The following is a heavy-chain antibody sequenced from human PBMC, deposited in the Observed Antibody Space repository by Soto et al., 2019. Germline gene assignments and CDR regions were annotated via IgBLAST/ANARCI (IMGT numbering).Heavy chain of an antibody. D-gene: IGHD6-19*01. CDR3: AREAYDSGWPFDY. Sequence: ASVKESCKASGYPYTSYYMHWVRQAPGQGPELMGLIKPNSGSTSYAQKFQGRVTMTRDTSTSTLYMELSNLRSEDAAVYYCAREAYDSGWPFDYWGQGTLVTVSS. V-gene: IGHV1-46*01. CDR1: GYPYTSYY. CDR2: IKPNSGST. J-gene: IGHJ4*02.